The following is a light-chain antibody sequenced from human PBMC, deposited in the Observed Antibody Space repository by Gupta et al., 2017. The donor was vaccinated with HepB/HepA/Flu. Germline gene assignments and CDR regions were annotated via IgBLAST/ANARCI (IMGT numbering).Light chain of an antibody. CDR2: KVS. CDR1: QSLVHRDGNTY. CDR3: KQHIHCPWP. V-gene: IGKV2-30*02. Sequence: DVVMTQSPVSLPVTLGQPSSISCRSSQSLVHRDGNTYLNWFQQKPGQSPRRLIYKVSTRDSGVPDRFSGSGLGTDFTLKISRGDAEDVGVYYCKQHIHCPWPVGQGTQVEIK. J-gene: IGKJ1*01.